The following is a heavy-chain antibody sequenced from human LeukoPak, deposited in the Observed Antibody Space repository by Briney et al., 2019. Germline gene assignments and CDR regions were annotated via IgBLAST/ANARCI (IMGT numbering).Heavy chain of an antibody. CDR2: ISSNGGST. Sequence: PGGSLRLSCSASGFTFSSYAMHWVRQAPGKGLEYVSAISSNGGSTYYADSVKGRSTISRDNSKNTLYLQMSSLRAEDTAVYYCVRHGSDPTSAIYYFDSWGQETLVTVSS. D-gene: IGHD2-15*01. V-gene: IGHV3-64D*09. CDR3: VRHGSDPTSAIYYFDS. CDR1: GFTFSSYA. J-gene: IGHJ4*01.